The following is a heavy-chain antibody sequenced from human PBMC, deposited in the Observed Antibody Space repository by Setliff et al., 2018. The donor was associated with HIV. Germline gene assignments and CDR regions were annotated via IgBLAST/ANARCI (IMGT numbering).Heavy chain of an antibody. V-gene: IGHV3-30*02. CDR1: GFPFSIYG. D-gene: IGHD3-22*01. Sequence: GGSLRLSCAASGFPFSIYGILWFRQAPGKGLEWVAFIRDDGIRRHYADSVKGRFTISRNNSKNTLYLQMNSLRPEDTAVYYCAKEKHSSGYLDYWGQGTLVTVSS. CDR2: IRDDGIRR. J-gene: IGHJ4*02. CDR3: AKEKHSSGYLDY.